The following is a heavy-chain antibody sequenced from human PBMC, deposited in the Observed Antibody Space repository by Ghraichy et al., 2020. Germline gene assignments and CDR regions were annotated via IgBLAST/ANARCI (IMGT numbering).Heavy chain of an antibody. D-gene: IGHD5-12*01. Sequence: ASVKVSCKASGYAFTTYGISWVRQAPGQGLEWMGWISAYNGNTNYAQKLQGRVTMTTDTSTSTAYMELRSLRSDDTAVYYCATFSGYGRNYYYGMDVWGQGTTVTVSS. J-gene: IGHJ6*02. CDR2: ISAYNGNT. V-gene: IGHV1-18*04. CDR1: GYAFTTYG. CDR3: ATFSGYGRNYYYGMDV.